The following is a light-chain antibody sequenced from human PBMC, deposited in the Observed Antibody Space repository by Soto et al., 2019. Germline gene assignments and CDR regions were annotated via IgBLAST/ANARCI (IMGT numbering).Light chain of an antibody. CDR2: GAY. V-gene: IGKV3-20*01. Sequence: EIVLTQSPGTLSLSPGERATLSCRASQSVSSSYLAWYQQKPGQAPRLLLYGAYSRATGIPDRISGSGSVTDFTLTISRLEPEDFAVYYCQQYGSSPATFGQGTKVEIK. CDR1: QSVSSSY. CDR3: QQYGSSPAT. J-gene: IGKJ1*01.